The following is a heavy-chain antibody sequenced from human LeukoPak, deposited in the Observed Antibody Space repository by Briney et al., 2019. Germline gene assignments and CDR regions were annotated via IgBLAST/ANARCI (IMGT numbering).Heavy chain of an antibody. CDR2: IYYSGST. D-gene: IGHD1-26*01. CDR3: ARAGGSGSYFSYFDY. Sequence: SETLSLTCTVSGGSISSYYWSWIRQPPGKGLEWIGSIYYSGSTYYNPSLKSRVTISVDTSKNQFSLKLSSVTAADTAVYYCARAGGSGSYFSYFDYWGQGTLVTVSS. J-gene: IGHJ4*02. V-gene: IGHV4-59*05. CDR1: GGSISSYY.